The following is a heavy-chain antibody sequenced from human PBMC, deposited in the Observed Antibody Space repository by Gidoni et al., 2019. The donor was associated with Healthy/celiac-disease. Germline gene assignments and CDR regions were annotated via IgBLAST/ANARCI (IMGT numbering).Heavy chain of an antibody. V-gene: IGHV3-21*01. J-gene: IGHJ6*02. CDR1: GFTFSSYS. D-gene: IGHD4-17*01. Sequence: EVQLVESGGGLVKPGGSLRLSCAASGFTFSSYSMNWVRQAPGKGLEWVSSISSSSSYIYYADSVKGRFTISRDNAKNSLYLQMNSLRAEDTAVYYCARATVTTPYYYGMDVWGQGTTVTVSS. CDR3: ARATVTTPYYYGMDV. CDR2: ISSSSSYI.